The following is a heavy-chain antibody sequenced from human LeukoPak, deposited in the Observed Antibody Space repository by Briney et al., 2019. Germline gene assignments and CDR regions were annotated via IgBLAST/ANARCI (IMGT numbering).Heavy chain of an antibody. CDR2: INPSGGST. D-gene: IGHD2-15*01. CDR1: GYTFTGYY. CDR3: ARDRCSGGSCPQPTEIDY. Sequence: ASVKVSCKASGYTFTGYYMHWVRQAPGQGLEWMGIINPSGGSTSYAQKFQGRVTMTRDTSTSTVYMELSSLRSEDTAVYYCARDRCSGGSCPQPTEIDYWGQGTLVTVSS. J-gene: IGHJ4*02. V-gene: IGHV1-46*01.